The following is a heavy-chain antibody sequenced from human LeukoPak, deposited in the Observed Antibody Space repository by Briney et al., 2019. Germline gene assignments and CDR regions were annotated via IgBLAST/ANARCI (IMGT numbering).Heavy chain of an antibody. D-gene: IGHD6-19*01. Sequence: SETLSLTCAVYGGSFSGYYWSWIRQPPGKGLEWIGEINHSGSTNYNPSLKSRVTISVDTSKNQFSLKLSSVTAVDTAVYYCARGLEWLVPADWGQGTLVTVSS. CDR3: ARGLEWLVPAD. CDR1: GGSFSGYY. V-gene: IGHV4-34*01. J-gene: IGHJ4*02. CDR2: INHSGST.